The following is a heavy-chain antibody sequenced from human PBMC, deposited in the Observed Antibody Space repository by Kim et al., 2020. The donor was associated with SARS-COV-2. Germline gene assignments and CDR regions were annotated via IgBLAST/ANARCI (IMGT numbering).Heavy chain of an antibody. Sequence: ASVKVSCKASGYTFTSYAMHWVRQAPGQRLEWMGWINAGNGNTKYSQKFQGRVTITRDTSASTAYMELSSLRSEDTAVYYCARDSAAAAGKYYYYGMDVWGQGTTVTVSS. CDR3: ARDSAAAAGKYYYYGMDV. D-gene: IGHD6-13*01. J-gene: IGHJ6*02. CDR2: INAGNGNT. V-gene: IGHV1-3*01. CDR1: GYTFTSYA.